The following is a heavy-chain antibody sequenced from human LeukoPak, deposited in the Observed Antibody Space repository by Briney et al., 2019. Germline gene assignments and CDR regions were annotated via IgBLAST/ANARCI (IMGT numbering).Heavy chain of an antibody. D-gene: IGHD2-2*01. J-gene: IGHJ6*03. V-gene: IGHV3-30-3*01. Sequence: GSLRLSCAASGFTFSSYAMHWVRQAPGKGLEWVAVISYDGSNKYYADSVKGRFTISRDNSKNTLYLQMNSLRAEDTAVYYCARDISGIVVVPAARYYMDVWGKGTTVTVSS. CDR2: ISYDGSNK. CDR1: GFTFSSYA. CDR3: ARDISGIVVVPAARYYMDV.